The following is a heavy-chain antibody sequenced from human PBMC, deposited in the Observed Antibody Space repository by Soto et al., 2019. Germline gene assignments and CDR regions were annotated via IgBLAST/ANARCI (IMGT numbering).Heavy chain of an antibody. CDR2: IYPGDSDT. V-gene: IGHV5-51*01. J-gene: IGHJ5*02. CDR3: ARHGVVSSGYYRYNWFDP. CDR1: GYSFTSYW. D-gene: IGHD3-22*01. Sequence: PGESLKISCKGSGYSFTSYWIGWVRQMPGKGLEWMGIIYPGDSDTRYSPSFQGQVTISADKSISTAYLQWSSLKASDTAMYYCARHGVVSSGYYRYNWFDPWGQGTLGTVSS.